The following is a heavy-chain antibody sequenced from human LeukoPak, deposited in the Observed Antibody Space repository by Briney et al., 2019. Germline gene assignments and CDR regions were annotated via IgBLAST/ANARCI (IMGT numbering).Heavy chain of an antibody. V-gene: IGHV4-34*01. D-gene: IGHD3-10*01. CDR1: GGPLRGYY. CDR3: ARLTLGVLVDYYGLDV. CDR2: VNYGGST. Sequence: SETLSLTCAVSGGPLRGYYWTWIRQPPGKGLEWVGEVNYGGSTNYNPSLKSRVSISVDTSKNHFSLKLSSVTAADTAVYYCARLTLGVLVDYYGLDVWGQGTSVTVSS. J-gene: IGHJ6*02.